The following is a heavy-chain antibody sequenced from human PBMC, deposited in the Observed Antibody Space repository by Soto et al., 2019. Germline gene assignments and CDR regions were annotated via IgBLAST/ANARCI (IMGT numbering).Heavy chain of an antibody. Sequence: QVQLVESGGGLVKPGGSLRLSCAASGFTFSDYYMSWIRQAPGKWLEWVSYIGRSSSYTNYADSVKGRFTISRDNAKNSLYLQMNSLRAEDTAVYYCARDADILTGSDAFDIWGQGTMVTVSS. CDR3: ARDADILTGSDAFDI. J-gene: IGHJ3*02. V-gene: IGHV3-11*05. CDR1: GFTFSDYY. CDR2: IGRSSSYT. D-gene: IGHD3-9*01.